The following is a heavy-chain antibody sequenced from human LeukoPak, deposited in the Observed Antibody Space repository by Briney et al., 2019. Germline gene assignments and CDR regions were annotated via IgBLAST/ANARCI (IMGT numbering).Heavy chain of an antibody. J-gene: IGHJ4*02. CDR3: ANHDSSAWYGY. D-gene: IGHD6-19*01. CDR2: ISGSGGST. V-gene: IGHV3-23*01. Sequence: GGSLRLSCAAPGFTFSSYAMSWVRQAPGKGLEWVSAISGSGGSTYYADSVKGRFTISRDNSKNTLYLQMNSLRAEDTAVYYCANHDSSAWYGYWGQGTLVTVSS. CDR1: GFTFSSYA.